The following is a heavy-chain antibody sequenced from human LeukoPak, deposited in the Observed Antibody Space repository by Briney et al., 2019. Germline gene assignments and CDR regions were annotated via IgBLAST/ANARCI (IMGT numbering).Heavy chain of an antibody. CDR3: ARDPGTGFDY. CDR1: GFTFRSYW. CDR2: IKDDGRDK. D-gene: IGHD3/OR15-3a*01. Sequence: PGGSLRLSCTDSGFTFRSYWMTWVRQAPGKGLEWVANIKDDGRDKKYVDSVKGRFTISRDNAKNSLYLQMSSLTAEDTAVYYCARDPGTGFDYWGQGTLVTVSS. J-gene: IGHJ4*02. V-gene: IGHV3-7*03.